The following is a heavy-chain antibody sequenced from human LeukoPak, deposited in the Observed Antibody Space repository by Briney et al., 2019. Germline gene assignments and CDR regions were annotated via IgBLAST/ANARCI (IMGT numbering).Heavy chain of an antibody. Sequence: SETLSLTCTVSGGSISSSSYYWGWIRQPPGKGLEWIGSIYYSGSTYYNPSLKSRVTISVDTSKNQFSLKLSSVTAADTAVYYCAREYDYGYYYFDYWGQGTLVAVSS. D-gene: IGHD4/OR15-4a*01. V-gene: IGHV4-39*02. CDR2: IYYSGST. CDR1: GGSISSSSYY. CDR3: AREYDYGYYYFDY. J-gene: IGHJ4*02.